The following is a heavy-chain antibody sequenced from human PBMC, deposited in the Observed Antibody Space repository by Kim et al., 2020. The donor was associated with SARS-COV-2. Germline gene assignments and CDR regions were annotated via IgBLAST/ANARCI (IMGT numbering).Heavy chain of an antibody. CDR3: ARDQVAVAGRWFDP. D-gene: IGHD6-19*01. V-gene: IGHV1-46*01. Sequence: AQRFQGRVTMTRETSTSTVYMGLSSLRSEDTAVYYCARDQVAVAGRWFDPWGQGTLVTVSS. J-gene: IGHJ5*02.